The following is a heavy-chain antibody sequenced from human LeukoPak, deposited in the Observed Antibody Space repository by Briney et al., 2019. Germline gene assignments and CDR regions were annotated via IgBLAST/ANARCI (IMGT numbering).Heavy chain of an antibody. CDR2: INTNTGNP. J-gene: IGHJ5*02. D-gene: IGHD2-15*01. Sequence: ASVKVSCKASGYTFTSYAMNWVRQAPGQGLEWMGWINTNTGNPTYAQGFTGRSVFSLDTSVSTAYLQISSLKAEDTAVYYCARDLVDIVVVVAATSRFDPWGQGTLVTVSS. CDR3: ARDLVDIVVVVAATSRFDP. CDR1: GYTFTSYA. V-gene: IGHV7-4-1*02.